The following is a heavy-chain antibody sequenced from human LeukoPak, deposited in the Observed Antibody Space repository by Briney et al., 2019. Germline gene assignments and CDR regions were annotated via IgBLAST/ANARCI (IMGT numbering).Heavy chain of an antibody. Sequence: GGSLRLSCAASGFTLDNYRMSWVRQAPGKGLEWVSTVNADGGNTYYADSVKGRFTISRDNSKSTLILQMNSPRVEDTALYYCTKRVKYGGTWDHFADWGQGTLVTVSS. V-gene: IGHV3-23*01. CDR2: VNADGGNT. J-gene: IGHJ4*02. D-gene: IGHD1-26*01. CDR3: TKRVKYGGTWDHFAD. CDR1: GFTLDNYR.